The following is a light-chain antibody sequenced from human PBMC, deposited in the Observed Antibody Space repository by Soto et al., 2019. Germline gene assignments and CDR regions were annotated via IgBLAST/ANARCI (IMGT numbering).Light chain of an antibody. CDR3: MQSIQLGFT. V-gene: IGKV2D-29*01. CDR2: EVS. CDR1: QTLLHRDGKTY. Sequence: IVLTQTPLSLSVTPGKPASISCKSSQTLLHRDGKTYLYWYLQKAGQPTHLLIHEVSNRFSGVQERLSGSGSGTEFRLKISRVEAEDVGVYYCMQSIQLGFTFGQGTTVE. J-gene: IGKJ2*01.